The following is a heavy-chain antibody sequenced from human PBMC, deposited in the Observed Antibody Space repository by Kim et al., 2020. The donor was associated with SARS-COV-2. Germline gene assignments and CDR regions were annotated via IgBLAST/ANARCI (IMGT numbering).Heavy chain of an antibody. V-gene: IGHV3-30*04. J-gene: IGHJ4*02. CDR3: ARGGPADYDILTGREYYFDY. CDR1: GFTFSSYA. Sequence: GGSLRLSCAASGFTFSSYAMHWVRQAPGKGLEWVAVISYDGSNKYYADSVKGRFTISRDNSKNTLYLQMNSLRAEDTAVYYCARGGPADYDILTGREYYFDYWGQGTLVTVSS. D-gene: IGHD3-9*01. CDR2: ISYDGSNK.